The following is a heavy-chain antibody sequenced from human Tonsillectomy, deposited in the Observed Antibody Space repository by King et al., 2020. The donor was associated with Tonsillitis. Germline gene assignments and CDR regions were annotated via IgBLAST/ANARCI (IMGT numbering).Heavy chain of an antibody. J-gene: IGHJ4*02. CDR1: GGYISSSDHY. CDR2: MYYRGTI. D-gene: IGHD6-19*01. CDR3: AGYVSGSFDY. Sequence: LQLQESGPGVVKPSESLSLTCTVSGGYISSSDHYWAWIRQPPGKGLEWIGYMYYRGTIFYNPSLKSRITISGGTSGNRFSLKLSSVTAADTAVYFCAGYVSGSFDYWGQGALVTVSS. V-gene: IGHV4-39*01.